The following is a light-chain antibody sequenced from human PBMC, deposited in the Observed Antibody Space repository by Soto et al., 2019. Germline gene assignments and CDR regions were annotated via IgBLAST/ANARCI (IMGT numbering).Light chain of an antibody. Sequence: QSPLTQPASVSGSPGQSITISCTGTSSDVGGYNYVSWYQQHPGKAPKLMIYEVSYRPSGVSNRFSASKSGNTASLTISGLQAEDEADYYCSSYTSSSTLVFGGGTKLTVL. CDR3: SSYTSSSTLV. CDR2: EVS. V-gene: IGLV2-14*01. CDR1: SSDVGGYNY. J-gene: IGLJ2*01.